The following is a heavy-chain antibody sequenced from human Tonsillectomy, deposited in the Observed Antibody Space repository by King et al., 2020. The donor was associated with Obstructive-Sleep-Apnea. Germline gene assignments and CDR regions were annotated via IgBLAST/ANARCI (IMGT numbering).Heavy chain of an antibody. CDR2: TYDRSKWYN. D-gene: IGHD3-10*01. Sequence: VQLQQSGPGLVKPSQTFSLTFAISGDSGSSNSAAWNWIRQSPSRGLEWLGRTYDRSKWYNDYAVSVKSRITINPETSKNNFSLQLNSVTPEDSAVYYCARGGYGAGTLLTDWGQGTLVTVSS. CDR3: ARGGYGAGTLLTD. CDR1: GDSGSSNSAA. V-gene: IGHV6-1*01. J-gene: IGHJ4*02.